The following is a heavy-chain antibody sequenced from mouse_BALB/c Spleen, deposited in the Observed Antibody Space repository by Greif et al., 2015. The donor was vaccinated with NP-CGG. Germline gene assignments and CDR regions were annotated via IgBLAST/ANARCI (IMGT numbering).Heavy chain of an antibody. CDR2: ISSGGGST. Sequence: EVKLEESGGGLVKPGGSLKLSCAASGFAFSSYDMSWVRQTPEKRLEWVAYISSGGGSTYYPDTVKGRFTISRDNAKNTLYLQMSSLKSEDTAMYYCARQIYYGSSYGYFDVWGAGTTVTVSS. D-gene: IGHD1-1*01. CDR1: GFAFSSYD. CDR3: ARQIYYGSSYGYFDV. V-gene: IGHV5-12-1*01. J-gene: IGHJ1*01.